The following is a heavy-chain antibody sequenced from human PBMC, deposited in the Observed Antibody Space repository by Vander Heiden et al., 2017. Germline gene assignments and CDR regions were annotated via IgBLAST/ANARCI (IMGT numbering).Heavy chain of an antibody. Sequence: QVQLQQWGAGLLKPSETLSLTCAVYGGSFSGSYWSWIRQPPGKGLEWIGEINHSGSTNYNPSLKSRVTISVDTSKNQFSLKLSSVTAADTAVYYCARGGRWLRKPHYYGMDVWGQGTTVTVSS. J-gene: IGHJ6*02. V-gene: IGHV4-34*01. CDR1: GGSFSGSY. D-gene: IGHD5-12*01. CDR3: ARGGRWLRKPHYYGMDV. CDR2: INHSGST.